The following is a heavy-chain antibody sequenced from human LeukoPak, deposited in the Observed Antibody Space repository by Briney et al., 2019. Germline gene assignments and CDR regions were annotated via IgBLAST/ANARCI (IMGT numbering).Heavy chain of an antibody. CDR2: IWSDGSNR. J-gene: IGHJ4*01. V-gene: IGHV3-33*01. Sequence: GRSLRLSCAASGFIYSHYGMHWGRQAPGKGLEWVAVIWSDGSNRFYAGSVKGRFTISRDNSQNTLFLQMNSLRAEDTAMYYCARDAQRGFDYSNSLEYWGHGTLVTVSS. CDR1: GFIYSHYG. CDR3: ARDAQRGFDYSNSLEY. D-gene: IGHD4-11*01.